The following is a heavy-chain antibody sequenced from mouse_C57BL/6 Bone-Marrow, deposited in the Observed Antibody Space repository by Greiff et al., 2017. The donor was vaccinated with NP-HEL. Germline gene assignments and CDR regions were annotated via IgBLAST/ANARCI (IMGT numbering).Heavy chain of an antibody. CDR3: ARRVRQLSLRRVFDY. V-gene: IGHV1-9*01. CDR2: ILPGSGST. Sequence: QVQLQQSGAELMKPGASVKLSCKATGYTFTGYWIEWVKQRPGHGLVWIGEILPGSGSTNYNEKFKGKATFTADTSSNTAYMQLSSLNTEDSAIYYCARRVRQLSLRRVFDYWGQGTTLTVSS. D-gene: IGHD3-2*02. CDR1: GYTFTGYW. J-gene: IGHJ2*01.